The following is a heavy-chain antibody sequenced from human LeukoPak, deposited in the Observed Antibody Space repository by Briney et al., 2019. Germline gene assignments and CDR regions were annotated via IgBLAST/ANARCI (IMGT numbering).Heavy chain of an antibody. D-gene: IGHD3-22*01. CDR2: ISANGGGT. J-gene: IGHJ4*02. CDR3: AKATKSIVVDNYFDS. V-gene: IGHV3-23*01. Sequence: GGSLRLSCAASGFTFSNYAMSWVRQAPGTGLEWVSGISANGGGTYYADSVKGRFTISRDSSTNTLYLQVNSLRAEDTAVYYCAKATKSIVVDNYFDSWGQGTLVTVSS. CDR1: GFTFSNYA.